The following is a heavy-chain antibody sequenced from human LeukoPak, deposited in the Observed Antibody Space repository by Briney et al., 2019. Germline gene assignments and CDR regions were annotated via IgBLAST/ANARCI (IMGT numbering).Heavy chain of an antibody. CDR3: ARDNYYGSGTYGMDV. D-gene: IGHD3-10*01. V-gene: IGHV3-23*01. CDR1: GFTFSSYA. J-gene: IGHJ6*02. Sequence: GGSLRLSCAASGFTFSSYAMSWVRQAPGKGLEWVSAISGSGANTYYADSVKGRFTISRDNSKNTLYLQMNSLRAEDTAVYYCARDNYYGSGTYGMDVWGQGTTVTVSS. CDR2: ISGSGANT.